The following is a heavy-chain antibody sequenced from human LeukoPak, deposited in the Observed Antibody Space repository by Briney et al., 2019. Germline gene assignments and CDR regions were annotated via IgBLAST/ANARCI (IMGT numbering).Heavy chain of an antibody. Sequence: GGSLRLSCAASGFTFSSYSMNWVRQAPGKGLEWVSYISSSSSTIYYADSVKGRFTISRDNAKNSLYLQMNSLRAEDTAVYYCARDMRYCSSTSCYAADYWGQGTLVTVSS. D-gene: IGHD2-2*01. J-gene: IGHJ4*02. CDR3: ARDMRYCSSTSCYAADY. CDR1: GFTFSSYS. V-gene: IGHV3-48*01. CDR2: ISSSSSTI.